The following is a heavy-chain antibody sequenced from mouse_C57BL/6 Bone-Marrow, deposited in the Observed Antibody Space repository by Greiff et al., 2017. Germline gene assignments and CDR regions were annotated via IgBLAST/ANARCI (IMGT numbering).Heavy chain of an antibody. J-gene: IGHJ2*01. CDR1: GYTFTSYW. V-gene: IGHV1-61*01. CDR2: IYPSDSET. Sequence: VQLQQPGAELVRPGSSVKLSCKASGYTFTSYWMDWVKQRPGQGLEWIGNIYPSDSETYYNQKFKDKATLTVDKSSSTAYMQLSSLTSEDSAVYYCARGVGWYFDYWGQGTTLTVSS. CDR3: ARGVGWYFDY. D-gene: IGHD1-1*02.